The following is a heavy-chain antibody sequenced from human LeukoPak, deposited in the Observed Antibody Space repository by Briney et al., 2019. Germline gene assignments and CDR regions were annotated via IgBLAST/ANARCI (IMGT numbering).Heavy chain of an antibody. Sequence: GGSLRLSCAASGVTFSSYGMHWVRQAPGKGLEWVSAISGSGGSTNYADSVKGRFTISRDNSKNTLYLQMNSLRAEDTAVYYCAKDSKVFFWSGYYPYWGQGTLVTVSS. D-gene: IGHD3-3*01. J-gene: IGHJ4*02. CDR2: ISGSGGST. CDR3: AKDSKVFFWSGYYPY. V-gene: IGHV3-23*01. CDR1: GVTFSSYG.